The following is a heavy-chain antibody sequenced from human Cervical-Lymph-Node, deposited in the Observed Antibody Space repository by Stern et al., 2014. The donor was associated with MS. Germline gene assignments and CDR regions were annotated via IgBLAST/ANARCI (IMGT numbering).Heavy chain of an antibody. J-gene: IGHJ6*02. CDR2: MNPNSGDT. V-gene: IGHV1-8*01. Sequence: VQLVESGAEVKKPGASVKVSCKASGYTFTSYDINWVRQAPGQGLEWMGWMNPNSGDTGYPQKFQGRVTMTRNTSISTAYRELSSLRSEDTAVYYCASSTSSAHYYYYGMDVWGQGTTVTVSS. CDR1: GYTFTSYD. D-gene: IGHD6-19*01. CDR3: ASSTSSAHYYYYGMDV.